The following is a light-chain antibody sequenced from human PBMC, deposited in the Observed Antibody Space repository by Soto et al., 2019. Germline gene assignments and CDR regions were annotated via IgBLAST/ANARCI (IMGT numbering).Light chain of an antibody. Sequence: DIQMTQSPSSLSASVGDRVTITCRASQGINHYLAWFQQKPGKVPKLLIYATSTLQSGVPSRFSGSGSGTDFTLTIGSLEPEDFAVYYCQQRSEWPITFGQGTRLEIK. CDR2: ATS. V-gene: IGKV1-27*01. J-gene: IGKJ5*01. CDR3: QQRSEWPIT. CDR1: QGINHY.